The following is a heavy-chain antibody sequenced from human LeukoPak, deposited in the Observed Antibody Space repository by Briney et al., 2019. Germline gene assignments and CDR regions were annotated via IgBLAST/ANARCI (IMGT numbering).Heavy chain of an antibody. Sequence: GGSLRLSCAASGFTFSSYAMSWVRQAPGKGLEWVSAISGSGGSTYYADPVKGRFTISRDNSKNTLYLQMNSLRAEDTAIYYCAKIHQNRVVVGAKGAFDIWGQGTVVTVSS. CDR2: ISGSGGST. CDR1: GFTFSSYA. V-gene: IGHV3-23*01. CDR3: AKIHQNRVVVGAKGAFDI. J-gene: IGHJ3*02. D-gene: IGHD2-15*01.